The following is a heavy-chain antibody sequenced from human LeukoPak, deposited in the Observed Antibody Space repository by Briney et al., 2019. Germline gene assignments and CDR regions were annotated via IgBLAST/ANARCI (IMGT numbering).Heavy chain of an antibody. D-gene: IGHD2-15*01. CDR1: GYTFTGYY. CDR3: ARVPPICSGGSCYSGDYFDY. J-gene: IGHJ4*02. Sequence: ASVKVSCKASGYTFTGYYMHWVRQAPGQGLEWMGWINPNTGGTNYAQKFQGRVTMTRDTSISTAYMELSSLRSEDTAVNYCARVPPICSGGSCYSGDYFDYWGQGTLVTVSS. CDR2: INPNTGGT. V-gene: IGHV1-2*02.